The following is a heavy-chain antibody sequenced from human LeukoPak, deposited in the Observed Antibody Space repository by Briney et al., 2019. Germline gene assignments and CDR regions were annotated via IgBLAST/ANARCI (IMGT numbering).Heavy chain of an antibody. CDR2: ISGTSSYT. J-gene: IGHJ5*02. CDR3: ARDEGRWFDP. V-gene: IGHV3-21*01. CDR1: GFTFSSYT. Sequence: GGSLRLSCAASGFTFSSYTMKWVRQAPGKGLEWVSSISGTSSYTYYGDSVQGRFTVSRDNAKNSLYLQMNSLRAEDTAVYYCARDEGRWFDPWGQGTLVTVSS.